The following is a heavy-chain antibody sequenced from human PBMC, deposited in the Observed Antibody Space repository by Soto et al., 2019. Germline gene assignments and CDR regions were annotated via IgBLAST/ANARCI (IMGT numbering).Heavy chain of an antibody. CDR1: GGSISFYY. Sequence: QVQLQESGPGLVKPSETLSLTCSVSGGSISFYYWNWIRQSPGKGLEWIGYSYSSGSTNYNPSLNSRVTISVDTFKNQFSLQRSSVTDADTAIYYCARGGSTTTVDAFEIWGQGRMVTVSP. CDR3: ARGGSTTTVDAFEI. CDR2: SYSSGST. J-gene: IGHJ3*02. D-gene: IGHD2-15*01. V-gene: IGHV4-4*09.